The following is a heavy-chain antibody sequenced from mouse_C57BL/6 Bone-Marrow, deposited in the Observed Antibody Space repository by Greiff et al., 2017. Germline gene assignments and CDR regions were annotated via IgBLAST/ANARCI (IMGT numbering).Heavy chain of an antibody. J-gene: IGHJ1*03. V-gene: IGHV1-64*01. D-gene: IGHD1-1*01. CDR2: IHPNSGST. Sequence: QVQLQQPGAELVKPGASVKLSCKASGYTFTSYWMHWLKQRPGQGLEWIGMIHPNSGSTNYNEKFKSKATLTVDKSSSPAYMQLRSLTSEDSAVYYCARKTTVVDWYFDVWGTGTTVTVSS. CDR1: GYTFTSYW. CDR3: ARKTTVVDWYFDV.